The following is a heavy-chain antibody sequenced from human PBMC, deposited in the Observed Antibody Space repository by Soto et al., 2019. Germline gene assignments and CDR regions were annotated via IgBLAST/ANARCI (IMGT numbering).Heavy chain of an antibody. V-gene: IGHV3-33*01. CDR1: GFTFSSYG. Sequence: QVQLVESGGGVVQPGRSLRLSCAASGFTFSSYGMHWVRQAPGKGLEWVAVIWYDGSNKYYADSVKGRFTISRDNSKNTLYLQMNSLRAEDTAVYYCARDSFVVVPAAIYYYYYGMDVWGQGTTVTVSS. J-gene: IGHJ6*02. CDR3: ARDSFVVVPAAIYYYYYGMDV. D-gene: IGHD2-2*01. CDR2: IWYDGSNK.